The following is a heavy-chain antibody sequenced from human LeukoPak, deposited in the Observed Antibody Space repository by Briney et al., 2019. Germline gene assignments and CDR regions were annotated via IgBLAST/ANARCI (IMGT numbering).Heavy chain of an antibody. D-gene: IGHD2-2*01. CDR1: GFTFSSYS. V-gene: IGHV3-48*01. CDR2: ISSSSSSTI. J-gene: IGHJ1*01. CDR3: ARGYCSSTSCYPRYFQH. Sequence: GGSLRLSCAASGFTFSSYSMNWVRQAPGKGLEWVSYISSSSSSTIYYADSVKGRFTISRDNAKNSLYLQMNSLRAEDTAVYYCARGYCSSTSCYPRYFQHWGQGTLVTVSS.